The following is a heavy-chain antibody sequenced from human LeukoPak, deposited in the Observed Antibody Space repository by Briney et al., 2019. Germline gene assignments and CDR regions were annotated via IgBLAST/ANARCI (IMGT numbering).Heavy chain of an antibody. V-gene: IGHV3-48*03. CDR3: ARDGKGRNRIGYYFDY. J-gene: IGHJ4*02. Sequence: GGSLRLSCAASGFTFSSYEMNWVRQAPGKGLEWVSDISSSGNRIHYADSVKGRFTISRDNAKNSLYLQMNSLRAEDTAVYYCARDGKGRNRIGYYFDYWGQGTLVTVSS. CDR2: ISSSGNRI. D-gene: IGHD3-10*01. CDR1: GFTFSSYE.